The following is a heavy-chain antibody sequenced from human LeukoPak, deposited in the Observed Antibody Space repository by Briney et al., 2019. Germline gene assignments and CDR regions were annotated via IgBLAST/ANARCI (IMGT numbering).Heavy chain of an antibody. Sequence: QPGGSLRLSCAASGFTFSSYWMHWVRQAPGKGLVWVSRINTDGSSTSYADSVKGRFTISRDNSKNTLYLQRNSLRAEDTAVYCCARDGMATTRLRFDYWGQGTLVTVSS. CDR3: ARDGMATTRLRFDY. CDR1: GFTFSSYW. V-gene: IGHV3-74*01. D-gene: IGHD5-24*01. CDR2: INTDGSST. J-gene: IGHJ4*02.